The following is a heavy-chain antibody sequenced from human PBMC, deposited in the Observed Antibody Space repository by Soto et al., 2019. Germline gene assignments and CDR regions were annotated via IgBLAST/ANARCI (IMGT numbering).Heavy chain of an antibody. CDR1: GYTFTSYY. Sequence: ASVKVSCKASGYTFTSYYMHWVRQAPGQGLEWMGIINPSGGSTSYAQKLQSRVTMTRDTSTSTVYMELSSLNSEDTAVYYCARVYYDFWSGYYYYYYYGMDVWGQGTTVTVSS. CDR3: ARVYYDFWSGYYYYYYYGMDV. CDR2: INPSGGST. V-gene: IGHV1-46*01. D-gene: IGHD3-3*01. J-gene: IGHJ6*02.